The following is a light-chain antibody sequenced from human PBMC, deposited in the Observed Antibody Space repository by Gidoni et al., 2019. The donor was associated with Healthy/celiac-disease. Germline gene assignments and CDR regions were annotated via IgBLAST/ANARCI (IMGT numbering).Light chain of an antibody. CDR2: EVS. Sequence: QSALTQPPSASGSPGQSVTISCTGPSSDVGGYNYVSWYQQHPGKAPKLMIDEVSKRPSGVPDRFSGSKSGNTASLTVSGLQAEDEADYYCSSYAGSNIRYVFGTGTKVTVL. CDR3: SSYAGSNIRYV. V-gene: IGLV2-8*01. J-gene: IGLJ1*01. CDR1: SSDVGGYNY.